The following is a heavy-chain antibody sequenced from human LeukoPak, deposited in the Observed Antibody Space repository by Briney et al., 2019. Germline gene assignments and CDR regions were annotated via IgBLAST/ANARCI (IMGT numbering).Heavy chain of an antibody. J-gene: IGHJ3*02. CDR1: GFTFSSYA. CDR3: ARERFPDSGSYYWHGAFDI. Sequence: GGSLRLSCAASGFTFSSYAMSWVRQAPGKGLEWVSSISGSGDSIRNADSVKGRFTISRDNSKNPLYLQMNSLRAEDTAVYYCARERFPDSGSYYWHGAFDIWGQGTMVTVSS. CDR2: ISGSGDSI. D-gene: IGHD1-26*01. V-gene: IGHV3-23*01.